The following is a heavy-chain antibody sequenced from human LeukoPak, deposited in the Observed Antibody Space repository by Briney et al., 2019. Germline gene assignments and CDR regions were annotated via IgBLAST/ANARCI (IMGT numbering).Heavy chain of an antibody. J-gene: IGHJ4*02. CDR2: ISNRGYST. CDR3: ARNKRRFDQ. D-gene: IGHD1/OR15-1a*01. V-gene: IGHV3-11*01. CDR1: GFTFSDHY. Sequence: GGSLRLSCAASGFTFSDHYMSWIRQTPGEGLEWVSYISNRGYSTYYADSVKGRFTISRDNAKNTLYLEMQSLRAEDTAVYYCARNKRRFDQWGQGTVVTVSS.